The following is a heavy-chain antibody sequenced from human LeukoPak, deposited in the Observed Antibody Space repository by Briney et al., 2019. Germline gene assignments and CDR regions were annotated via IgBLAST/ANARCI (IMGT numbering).Heavy chain of an antibody. Sequence: PGGSLRLSCAASGLTFSNAWMNWVRQPPGKGLEWIGEIYHSGSTNYNPSLKSRVTISVDKSKNQFSLKLSSVTAADTAVYYCARDDGTYYYYMDVWGKGTTVTVSS. CDR3: ARDDGTYYYYMDV. J-gene: IGHJ6*03. CDR2: IYHSGST. CDR1: GLTFSNAW. V-gene: IGHV4-4*02. D-gene: IGHD1-14*01.